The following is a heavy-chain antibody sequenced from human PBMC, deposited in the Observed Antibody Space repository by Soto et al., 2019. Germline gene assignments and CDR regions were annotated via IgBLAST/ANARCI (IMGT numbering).Heavy chain of an antibody. V-gene: IGHV3-74*01. CDR3: AKVASGSYDWFDP. CDR1: KFSFSGYW. D-gene: IGHD1-26*01. CDR2: VNPDGSTT. J-gene: IGHJ5*02. Sequence: EVQLVESGGGLVQPGGSLRLSCAASKFSFSGYWMHWVRQAPGKGLMWVSRVNPDGSTTTYADSVKGRFTISRDNAKNTVLLQKNSRRADDAAVYYCAKVASGSYDWFDPWGQGTLVTVSS.